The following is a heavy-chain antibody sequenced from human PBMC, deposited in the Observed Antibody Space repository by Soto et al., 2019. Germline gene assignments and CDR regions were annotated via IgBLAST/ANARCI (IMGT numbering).Heavy chain of an antibody. CDR2: IYYSGST. CDR1: GGSISSGDYY. J-gene: IGHJ5*02. V-gene: IGHV4-31*03. CDR3: ARSNSGYYKWFDP. D-gene: IGHD3-22*01. Sequence: SETLSLTCTVSGGSISSGDYYWSWIRQHPGKGLEWIGYIYYSGSTYYNPSLKSRVTISVDTSKNQFSLKLSSVTAADTAIYYCARSNSGYYKWFDPWGQGTLVTVSS.